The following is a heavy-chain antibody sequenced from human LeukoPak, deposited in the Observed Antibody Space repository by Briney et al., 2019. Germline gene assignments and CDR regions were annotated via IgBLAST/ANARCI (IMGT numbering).Heavy chain of an antibody. D-gene: IGHD5-18*01. J-gene: IGHJ4*02. Sequence: GGSLRLSCAASGLTFSSHWMHWVRQAPGKGLVWVSRITNDGSSTTYADSVKGRFTISRDNAKNMLYLQVNSLRAEDTAVYYCAIRHWGLYSYDYWGQGTLVTVSS. CDR3: AIRHWGLYSYDY. V-gene: IGHV3-74*01. CDR2: ITNDGSST. CDR1: GLTFSSHW.